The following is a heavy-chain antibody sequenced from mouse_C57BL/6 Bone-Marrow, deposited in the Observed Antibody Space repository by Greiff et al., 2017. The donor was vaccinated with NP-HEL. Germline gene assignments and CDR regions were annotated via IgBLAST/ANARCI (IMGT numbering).Heavy chain of an antibody. CDR3: ADITTVGSGDY. Sequence: VQLQQPGAELVKPGASVKLSCKASGYTFTSYWMHWVKQRPGQGLEWIGMIHPNSGSTNYNEKFKSKATLTVDKSSSTAYMQLSSLTSEDSAVYYCADITTVGSGDYWGQGTTLTVSS. D-gene: IGHD1-1*01. V-gene: IGHV1-64*01. J-gene: IGHJ2*01. CDR1: GYTFTSYW. CDR2: IHPNSGST.